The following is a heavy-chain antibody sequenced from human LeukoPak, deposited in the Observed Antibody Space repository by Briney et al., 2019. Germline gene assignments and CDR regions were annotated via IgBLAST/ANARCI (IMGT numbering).Heavy chain of an antibody. V-gene: IGHV2-5*02. CDR3: ARIRTPYGSGSYYNFD. CDR2: IYWDDDK. Sequence: SGPTLVNPTQTLTLTCTFYGLSLSSTGVGVGWIRQPPGKALEWLALIYWDDDKRYSPSLKSRLTITKDTSKNQVVLTMTNMDPVDTATYYCARIRTPYGSGSYYNFDWGQGTLVTVSS. CDR1: GLSLSSTGVG. D-gene: IGHD3-10*01. J-gene: IGHJ4*02.